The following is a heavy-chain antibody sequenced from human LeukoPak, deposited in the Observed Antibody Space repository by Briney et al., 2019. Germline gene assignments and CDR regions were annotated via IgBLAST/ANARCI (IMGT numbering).Heavy chain of an antibody. V-gene: IGHV1-2*02. CDR2: INPNSGGT. CDR3: ARVSLFFGVVPFDY. D-gene: IGHD3-3*01. J-gene: IGHJ4*02. Sequence: GASVKVSCKASGYTFTGYYMHWVRQAPGQGLEWMGWINPNSGGTNYAQKFQGRVTMTRDTSISTAYMELSRLRSDDTAVYYCARVSLFFGVVPFDYWAREPWSPSPQ. CDR1: GYTFTGYY.